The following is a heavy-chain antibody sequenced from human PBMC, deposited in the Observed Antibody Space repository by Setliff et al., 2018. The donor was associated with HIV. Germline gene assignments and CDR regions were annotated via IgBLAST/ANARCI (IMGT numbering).Heavy chain of an antibody. CDR3: ARAPLGDYLRYYYYYMDV. Sequence: GGSLRLSCAASGFTVSNNYMTWVRQAPGKGLEWVSAIYTDGSTVYADSVKGRFTISRDNAKNSLYLQMNSLRAEDTAVYYCARAPLGDYLRYYYYYMDVWGKGTTVTVSS. D-gene: IGHD4-17*01. J-gene: IGHJ6*03. V-gene: IGHV3-53*01. CDR1: GFTVSNNY. CDR2: IYTDGST.